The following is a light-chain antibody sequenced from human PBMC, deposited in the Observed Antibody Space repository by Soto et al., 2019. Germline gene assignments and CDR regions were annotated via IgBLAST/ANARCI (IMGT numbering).Light chain of an antibody. Sequence: ALAQPRSVSGSLGQSVTISCTGTSADIGVADFVSWYQQHPGKAPKLMVYDVTVRPSGGPDRFSGSKSGNTAYLTISGLQAEDEADYFCCSYADTYGYVFGTGTKVTVL. CDR2: DVT. V-gene: IGLV2-11*01. J-gene: IGLJ1*01. CDR3: CSYADTYGYV. CDR1: SADIGVADF.